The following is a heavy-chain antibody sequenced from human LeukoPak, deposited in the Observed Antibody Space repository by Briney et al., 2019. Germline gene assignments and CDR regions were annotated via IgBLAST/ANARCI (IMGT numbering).Heavy chain of an antibody. CDR1: GSTFTRGP. CDR2: INPSGGST. J-gene: IGHJ4*02. Sequence: GSVKVSCNASGSTFTRGPIHWVRQAPGQGLEWMGVINPSGGSTSYAQKFQGRVTMTRDTSTSTVSMELSSLRFEDTAVYYCARGPYSGDWHFDFWGQGTLVTVSS. V-gene: IGHV1-46*01. D-gene: IGHD6-19*01. CDR3: ARGPYSGDWHFDF.